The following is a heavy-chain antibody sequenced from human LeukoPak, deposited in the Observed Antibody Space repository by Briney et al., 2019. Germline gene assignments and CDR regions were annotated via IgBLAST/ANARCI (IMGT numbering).Heavy chain of an antibody. Sequence: GGALRLSCAASGFTFRLYAMNWVRQAPGNGLEWVSYINDESSDIHYAGSVRGRFTISRDDARQTLYLQLSSLRVEDTAVYYCARDTFQPGLIDSWGQGTLVTVSS. V-gene: IGHV3-21*05. CDR3: ARDTFQPGLIDS. CDR2: INDESSDI. CDR1: GFTFRLYA. D-gene: IGHD2-2*01. J-gene: IGHJ4*02.